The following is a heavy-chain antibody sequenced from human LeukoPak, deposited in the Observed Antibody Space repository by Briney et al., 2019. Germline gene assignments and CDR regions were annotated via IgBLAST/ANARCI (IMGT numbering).Heavy chain of an antibody. Sequence: SETLSLXCAVYGGSFSGYYWSWIRQPPGKGLEWIGEINHSGSTNYNPSLKSRVTISVDTSKNQFSLKLSSVTAADTAVYYCARGSGIAAYYFDYWGQGTLVTVSS. CDR3: ARGSGIAAYYFDY. D-gene: IGHD6-13*01. V-gene: IGHV4-34*01. J-gene: IGHJ4*02. CDR2: INHSGST. CDR1: GGSFSGYY.